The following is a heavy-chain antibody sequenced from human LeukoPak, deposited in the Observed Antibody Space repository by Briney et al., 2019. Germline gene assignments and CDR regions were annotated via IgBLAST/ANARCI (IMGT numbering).Heavy chain of an antibody. V-gene: IGHV3-21*01. CDR1: GFTFSSYS. J-gene: IGHJ4*02. Sequence: GGSLRLSCAASGFTFSSYSMNWVRQAPGKGLEWVSSISSSSSYIYYADSVKGRFTISRDNAKNSLYLQMNSLRAEDTAVYYCARDHGILTGYSDYWGQGTLVTVSS. CDR2: ISSSSSYI. D-gene: IGHD3-9*01. CDR3: ARDHGILTGYSDY.